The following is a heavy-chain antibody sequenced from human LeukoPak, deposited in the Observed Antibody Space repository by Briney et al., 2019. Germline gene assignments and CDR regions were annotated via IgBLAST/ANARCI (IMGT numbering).Heavy chain of an antibody. CDR2: INHSGST. CDR1: GGSFSGYY. D-gene: IGHD3-22*01. Sequence: PSETLSFTCAVYGGSFSGYYWSWIRQPPGKGLEWIGEINHSGSTNYNPSLKSRITISVDTSKNQFSLKLSSVTAADTAVYYCARGRSFYDSHRRKVSYFDYWGQGTLVTVSS. CDR3: ARGRSFYDSHRRKVSYFDY. J-gene: IGHJ4*02. V-gene: IGHV4-34*01.